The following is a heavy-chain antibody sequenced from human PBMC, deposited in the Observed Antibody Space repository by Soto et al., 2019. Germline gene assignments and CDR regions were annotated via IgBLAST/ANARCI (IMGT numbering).Heavy chain of an antibody. J-gene: IGHJ4*02. CDR3: ARETGLRSSGWSYYFDF. CDR2: ISGSGATI. Sequence: EVQLVESGGGLVQPGGSLRLSCAASGFTLSSYSMHWVRQAPGKGLELVSYISGSGATIYYADSVKGRFTISRDNAKNSLSVQMNSLRDEDTAVYFCARETGLRSSGWSYYFDFWGQGTRVTVSS. D-gene: IGHD6-19*01. CDR1: GFTLSSYS. V-gene: IGHV3-48*02.